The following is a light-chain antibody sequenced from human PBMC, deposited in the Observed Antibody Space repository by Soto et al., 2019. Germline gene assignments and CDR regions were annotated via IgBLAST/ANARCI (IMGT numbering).Light chain of an antibody. CDR3: QQSYSTPWT. Sequence: DIQMTQSPSSLSASVGDRVTITCRASQSISSYLNWYQQKPGKAPKLLFYAASSLQSGVPSRFSGRGSGADFTLTISSLQPEDFATYYCQQSYSTPWTFGQGTKVEIK. J-gene: IGKJ1*01. V-gene: IGKV1-39*01. CDR2: AAS. CDR1: QSISSY.